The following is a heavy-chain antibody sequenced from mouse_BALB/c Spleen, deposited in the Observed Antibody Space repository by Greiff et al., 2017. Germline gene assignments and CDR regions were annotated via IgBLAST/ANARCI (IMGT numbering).Heavy chain of an antibody. V-gene: IGHV3-6*02. CDR1: GYSITSGYY. D-gene: IGHD1-1*01. CDR2: ISYDGSN. CDR3: ARVDGSSYGWYFDV. J-gene: IGHJ1*01. Sequence: VQLQQSGPGLVKPSQSLSLTCSVTGYSITSGYYWNWIRQFPGNKLEWMGYISYDGSNNYNPSLKNRISITRDTSKNQFFLKLNSVTTEDTATYYCARVDGSSYGWYFDVWGAGTTVTVSS.